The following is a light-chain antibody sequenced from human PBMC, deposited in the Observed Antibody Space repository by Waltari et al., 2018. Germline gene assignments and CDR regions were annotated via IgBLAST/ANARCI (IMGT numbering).Light chain of an antibody. V-gene: IGKV3-20*01. CDR2: GAS. CDR3: QQYGSSPWT. Sequence: EIVLTQSPGTLSLSPGERATLSCRASPSVNSNYFGWYQQKPGQAPRPLIYGASTRATGIPDRVSGSGSGTDFTLTISRLEPEDFAVYYCQQYGSSPWTFGQGTKVEIK. CDR1: PSVNSNY. J-gene: IGKJ1*01.